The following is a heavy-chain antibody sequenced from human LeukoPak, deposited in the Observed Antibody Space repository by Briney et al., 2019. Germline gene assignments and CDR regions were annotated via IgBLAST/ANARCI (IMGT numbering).Heavy chain of an antibody. J-gene: IGHJ6*03. Sequence: SETLSLTCAVYGGSFSGYYWSWIRQPPGKGLEWIGEINHSGSTNYNPSLKSRVTISVDTSKNQFSLKLSSVTAADTAVYYCVRGKYYMDVWGKGTTVTVSS. CDR3: VRGKYYMDV. CDR2: INHSGST. CDR1: GGSFSGYY. V-gene: IGHV4-34*01.